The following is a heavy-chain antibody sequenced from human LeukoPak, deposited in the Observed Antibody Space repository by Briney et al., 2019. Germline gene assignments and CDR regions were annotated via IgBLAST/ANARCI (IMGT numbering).Heavy chain of an antibody. D-gene: IGHD2/OR15-2a*01. Sequence: GGSLSLSCPASGLTLDDYGIGWVRHHPGKWLEWVSGIHWNGGSTGYADSVKGRYTIASDNANNSLYLQMNSLRAEDTALYYFARDPNEYGYYMDVWGKGTALAVS. V-gene: IGHV3-20*04. CDR2: IHWNGGST. J-gene: IGHJ6*03. CDR3: ARDPNEYGYYMDV. CDR1: GLTLDDYG.